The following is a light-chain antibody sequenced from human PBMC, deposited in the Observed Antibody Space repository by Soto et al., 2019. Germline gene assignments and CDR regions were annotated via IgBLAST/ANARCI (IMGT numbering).Light chain of an antibody. V-gene: IGLV2-11*01. J-gene: IGLJ3*02. CDR1: SSDVGGYNY. CDR2: DVS. Sequence: QSALTQPRSVSGSPGQSVTISCTGTSSDVGGYNYVSWYQQHPGKAPKLMISDVSKRPSGVPDRFSGSKSGNTASLTISGLQAEDEADYYCCSYAGSYVWVFGGGTKLTVL. CDR3: CSYAGSYVWV.